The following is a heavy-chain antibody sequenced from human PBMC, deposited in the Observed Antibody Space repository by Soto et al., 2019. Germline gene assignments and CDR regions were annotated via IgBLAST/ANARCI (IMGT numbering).Heavy chain of an antibody. V-gene: IGHV5-51*01. D-gene: IGHD1-26*01. CDR1: GNSFTTYW. Sequence: PGESLKISCRDSGNSFTTYWIAWVRQMPGKGLEWMGSIYPGDSDSRYSPSFQGQVTISSDKSITTAYLQWSGLKASDTAIYYCARQMGATPVSFDYWGQGTLVTVSS. CDR2: IYPGDSDS. J-gene: IGHJ4*02. CDR3: ARQMGATPVSFDY.